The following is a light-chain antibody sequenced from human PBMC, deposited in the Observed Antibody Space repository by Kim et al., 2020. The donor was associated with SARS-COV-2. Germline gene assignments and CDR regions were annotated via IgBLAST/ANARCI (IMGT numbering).Light chain of an antibody. Sequence: GQSITTSRTGTSSDIGDYNFVSWYQQHPGKAPKLIIYDVSKRPSGVSNRFSGSKSGNTASLTISGLQAEDETDYYCSSYTSSSTLIFGGGTQLTVL. V-gene: IGLV2-14*04. J-gene: IGLJ2*01. CDR1: SSDIGDYNF. CDR2: DVS. CDR3: SSYTSSSTLI.